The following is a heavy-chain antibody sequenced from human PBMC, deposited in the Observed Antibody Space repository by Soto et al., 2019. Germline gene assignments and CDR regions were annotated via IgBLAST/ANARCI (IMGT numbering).Heavy chain of an antibody. CDR1: GFTFSSYG. CDR3: AKAIAAADYYGMDV. Sequence: QVQLVESGGGVVQPGRSLRLSCAASGFTFSSYGMHWVRQAPGKGLEWVAVISYDESNKYYADSVKGRFTISRDNSKNTLYLQMNSLRAEDTAVYYCAKAIAAADYYGMDVWGQGTTVTVSS. V-gene: IGHV3-30*18. J-gene: IGHJ6*02. CDR2: ISYDESNK. D-gene: IGHD6-13*01.